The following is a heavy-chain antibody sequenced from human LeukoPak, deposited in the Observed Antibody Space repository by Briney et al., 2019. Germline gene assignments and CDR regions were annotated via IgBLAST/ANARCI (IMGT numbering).Heavy chain of an antibody. CDR2: IYNSGST. D-gene: IGHD1-20*01. V-gene: IGHV4-4*08. CDR3: ARSVPTNWNDASFDY. Sequence: SETLSLTCTVSGVSISSYHWTWIRQPPGEGLEWIGHIYNSGSTNYNPSLRGRGTISLDTSKNQVSLKLSSVTAADTAVYYCARSVPTNWNDASFDYWGQGTLVTVSS. CDR1: GVSISSYH. J-gene: IGHJ4*02.